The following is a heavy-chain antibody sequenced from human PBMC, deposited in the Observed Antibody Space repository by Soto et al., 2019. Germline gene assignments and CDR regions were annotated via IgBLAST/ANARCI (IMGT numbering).Heavy chain of an antibody. V-gene: IGHV3-53*02. Sequence: EVQLVETGGGWIQPGGSLKLSCAASGFTVSSTYMSWVRQAPGKGLEWVSVLYGGGTTYYAGSVKGRFTISRDNSKNTLYLQLDSLRAEDTAVYYCARHPPTSSWPTALDYWAREPWSPSPQ. CDR1: GFTVSSTY. D-gene: IGHD6-13*01. CDR2: LYGGGTT. CDR3: ARHPPTSSWPTALDY. J-gene: IGHJ4*02.